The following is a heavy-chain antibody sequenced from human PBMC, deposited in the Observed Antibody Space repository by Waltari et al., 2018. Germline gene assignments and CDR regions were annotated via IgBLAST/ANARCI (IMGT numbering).Heavy chain of an antibody. CDR3: ARDAMRDGDFDY. CDR2: IKEEGSDK. CDR1: GFTFNNYW. D-gene: IGHD3-3*01. V-gene: IGHV3-7*01. Sequence: EVQLVESGGGLVQPGGSLRLSCAASGFTFNNYWMSWVRQAPGEGLEWGANIKEEGSDKHYVESVKGRFTISRDNAKNSLYLQMNSLRAEDTAVYYCARDAMRDGDFDYWGQGALVTVSS. J-gene: IGHJ4*02.